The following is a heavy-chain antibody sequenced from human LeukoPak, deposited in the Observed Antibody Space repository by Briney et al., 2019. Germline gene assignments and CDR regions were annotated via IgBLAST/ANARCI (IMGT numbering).Heavy chain of an antibody. D-gene: IGHD3-22*01. CDR1: GYSFTSYW. CDR3: ARRPELTYYYDSSGYYGMMDI. V-gene: IGHV5-51*01. J-gene: IGHJ3*02. CDR2: IYPGDSDT. Sequence: GESLKISCKGSGYSFTSYWVGWVRQVPGKGLEWMGIIYPGDSDTRYSPSFQGQVTISADKSISTAYLQWSSLKASDTAMYYCARRPELTYYYDSSGYYGMMDIWGQGTMVTVSS.